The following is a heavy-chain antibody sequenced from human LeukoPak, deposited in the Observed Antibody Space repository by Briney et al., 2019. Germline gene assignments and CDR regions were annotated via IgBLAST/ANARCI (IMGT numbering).Heavy chain of an antibody. J-gene: IGHJ4*02. CDR2: ISGPSANT. CDR3: AKPHGNCDSASCYLSFDQ. D-gene: IGHD2-2*03. V-gene: IGHV3-23*01. Sequence: GGSLRLSCAASGFTLSAYGMTWVRQAPGMGLEWVSSISGPSANTYYADSVRGRFTISRDNSKNTLYLQVDSLRAEDTAVYYCAKPHGNCDSASCYLSFDQWGQGTVVTVSS. CDR1: GFTLSAYG.